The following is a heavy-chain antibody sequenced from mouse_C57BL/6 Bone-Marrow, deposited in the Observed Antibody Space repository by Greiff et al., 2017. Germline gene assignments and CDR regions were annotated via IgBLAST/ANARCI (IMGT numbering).Heavy chain of an antibody. CDR2: IDPSDSYT. D-gene: IGHD2-4*01. CDR1: GYTFTSYW. V-gene: IGHV1-50*01. J-gene: IGHJ3*01. CDR3: ASGGLRRGFAY. Sequence: QVQLQQPGAELVKPGASVKLSCKASGYTFTSYWMQWVKQRPGQGLEWIGEIDPSDSYTNYNQKFKGKATLTVDTSSSTAYMQLSSLKSEDSAVYYCASGGLRRGFAYWGQGTLVTVSA.